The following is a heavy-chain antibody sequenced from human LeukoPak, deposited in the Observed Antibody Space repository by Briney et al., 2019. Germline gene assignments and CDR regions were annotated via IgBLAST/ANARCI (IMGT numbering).Heavy chain of an antibody. V-gene: IGHV4-4*07. D-gene: IGHD3-10*01. CDR1: GGSISSYY. CDR2: IYTSGST. CDR3: ARAVGSGSFQTYYYYMDV. Sequence: SETLSLTCTVSGGSISSYYWSWIRQPAGKGLEWIGRIYTSGSTNYNPSLKSRVTMSVDTSKNQFSLKLSSVTAADTAVYYCARAVGSGSFQTYYYYMDVWGKGTTVTISS. J-gene: IGHJ6*03.